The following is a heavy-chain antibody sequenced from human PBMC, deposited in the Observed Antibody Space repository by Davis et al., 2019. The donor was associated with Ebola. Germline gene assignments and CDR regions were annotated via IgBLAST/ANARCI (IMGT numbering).Heavy chain of an antibody. V-gene: IGHV3-30-3*01. CDR2: ISYDGSNK. J-gene: IGHJ4*02. Sequence: GESLKISCAASGFTFSSYAMHWVRQAPGKGLEWVAVISYDGSNKYYADSVKGRFTISRDNSKNTLYLQMNSLRAEDTAVYYCARKGSLDYWGQGTLVTVSS. CDR1: GFTFSSYA. CDR3: ARKGSLDY.